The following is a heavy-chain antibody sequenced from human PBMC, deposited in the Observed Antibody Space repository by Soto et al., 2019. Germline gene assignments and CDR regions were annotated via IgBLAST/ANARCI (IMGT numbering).Heavy chain of an antibody. V-gene: IGHV1-46*01. D-gene: IGHD2-2*01. CDR1: GYTFTNYY. CDR2: INPNGDGL. J-gene: IGHJ4*02. Sequence: GASVKVSCKASGYTFTNYYMHWVRQAPGQGLEWIGGINPNGDGLYYAQNFQGRLTMTRDTSTVYMELNSLRPEDTAIYYCAREGATAAKMFDYWGQGTLVTVSS. CDR3: AREGATAAKMFDY.